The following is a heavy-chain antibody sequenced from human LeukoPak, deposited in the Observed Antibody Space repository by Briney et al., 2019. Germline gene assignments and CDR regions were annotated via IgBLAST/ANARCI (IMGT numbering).Heavy chain of an antibody. CDR1: SYSISSGYY. CDR2: IYPSGNT. CDR3: ARIGPGDFDIDY. V-gene: IGHV4-38-2*02. J-gene: IGHJ4*02. D-gene: IGHD2-21*02. Sequence: SETLSLTCTVSSYSISSGYYWGWIRQPPGKGLEWIGSIYPSGNTYYNPSLKSRVTISVDTSKHQFSLKLSSVTAADTAVYYCARIGPGDFDIDYWGQGTLVTVSS.